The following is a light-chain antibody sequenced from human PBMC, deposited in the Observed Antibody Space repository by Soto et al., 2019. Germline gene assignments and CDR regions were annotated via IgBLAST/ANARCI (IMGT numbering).Light chain of an antibody. J-gene: IGKJ5*01. CDR1: QNINNY. CDR3: EQTYRTPVT. CDR2: STS. V-gene: IGKV1-39*01. Sequence: DIQMTQSPSSLSASVGDRVTVTCRTSQNINNYLNWYQQRPGKAPKLLIYSTSTVQSGVPLRFSGSVSGTNFTLTINRLQPEDFATYFCEQTYRTPVTFGQGTRLEIK.